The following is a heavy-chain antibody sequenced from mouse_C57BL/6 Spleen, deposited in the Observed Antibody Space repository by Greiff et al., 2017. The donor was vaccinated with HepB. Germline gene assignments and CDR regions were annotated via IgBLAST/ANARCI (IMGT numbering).Heavy chain of an antibody. CDR3: ARESFYTTVVATGYFDY. Sequence: DVMLVESGGGLVKPGGSLKLSCAASGFTFSSYAMSWVRQTPEKRLEWVATISDGGSYTYYPDNVKGRFTISRDNAKNNLYLQMSHLKSEDTAMYYCARESFYTTVVATGYFDYWGQGTTLTVSS. J-gene: IGHJ2*01. D-gene: IGHD1-1*01. CDR2: ISDGGSYT. V-gene: IGHV5-4*01. CDR1: GFTFSSYA.